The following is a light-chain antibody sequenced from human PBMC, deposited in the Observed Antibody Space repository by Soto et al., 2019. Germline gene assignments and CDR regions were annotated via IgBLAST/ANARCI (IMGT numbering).Light chain of an antibody. CDR1: QSIGTY. Sequence: EIVLTQSPATLSLSPGDRATLSCRASQSIGTYLAWYQQKPGQAPSLLIYDASNRATGIPARFSCSGSGTDFTLTISSLEPEDFAVYFCQHRSNSPPTWTFGQGTKVEIK. CDR3: QHRSNSPPTWT. CDR2: DAS. J-gene: IGKJ1*01. V-gene: IGKV3-11*01.